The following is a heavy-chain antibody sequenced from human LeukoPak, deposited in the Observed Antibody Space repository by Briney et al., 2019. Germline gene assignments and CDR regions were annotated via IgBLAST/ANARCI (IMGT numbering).Heavy chain of an antibody. CDR1: GFNFSIYS. V-gene: IGHV3-48*04. CDR2: ITRSSTTI. J-gene: IGHJ4*02. CDR3: ARALNNTGWYPDYFDS. Sequence: GGSLRLSCAASGFNFSIYSMNWVRQAPGKGLEWVSYITRSSTTIYYADSVKGRFTISRDNAQNSLYLQMSSLRAEDTAIYYCARALNNTGWYPDYFDSWGQGTLVTVSS. D-gene: IGHD6-19*01.